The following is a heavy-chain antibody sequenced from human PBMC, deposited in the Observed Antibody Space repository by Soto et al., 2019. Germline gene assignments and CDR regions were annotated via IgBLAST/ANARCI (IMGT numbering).Heavy chain of an antibody. J-gene: IGHJ6*02. D-gene: IGHD5-18*01. Sequence: PGWSLRLSCASSVFTFISYSMNWVRQAPGKGLEWVSSISSSSYIYYADSVKGRFTISRDNAKNLLYLQMNSLRAEDAAVYYCARKYSYGWGNVHGMDVWGQGTTVTVSS. CDR3: ARKYSYGWGNVHGMDV. CDR2: ISSSSYI. CDR1: VFTFISYS. V-gene: IGHV3-21*01.